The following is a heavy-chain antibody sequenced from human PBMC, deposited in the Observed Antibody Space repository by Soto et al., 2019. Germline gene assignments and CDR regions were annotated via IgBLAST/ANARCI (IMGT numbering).Heavy chain of an antibody. Sequence: GESLKISCKGSGYTFTNYWIVWVRQIPGKGLEWMGIIYPGDPDTRYSPSFQGQVTISADRSISTAYLQWSSLKASDTGMHYCARYPTLTDYFFHGMDVWGQGTTVTVSS. CDR2: IYPGDPDT. CDR1: GYTFTNYW. CDR3: ARYPTLTDYFFHGMDV. V-gene: IGHV5-51*01. D-gene: IGHD4-17*01. J-gene: IGHJ6*02.